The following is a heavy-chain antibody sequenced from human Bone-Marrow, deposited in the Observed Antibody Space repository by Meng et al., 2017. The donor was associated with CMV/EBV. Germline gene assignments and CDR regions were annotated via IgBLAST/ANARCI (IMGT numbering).Heavy chain of an antibody. CDR2: LHYSGST. Sequence: SETLSLTCTVSGGSISGYFWSWIRQPPGKGLEWIGYLHYSGSTKYSPSLKSRVTISVDTSKNQFSLKLSSVTAADTAVYYCARSPSGYDPDYWGQGTLVTVSS. J-gene: IGHJ4*02. D-gene: IGHD5-12*01. CDR3: ARSPSGYDPDY. CDR1: GGSISGYF. V-gene: IGHV4-59*01.